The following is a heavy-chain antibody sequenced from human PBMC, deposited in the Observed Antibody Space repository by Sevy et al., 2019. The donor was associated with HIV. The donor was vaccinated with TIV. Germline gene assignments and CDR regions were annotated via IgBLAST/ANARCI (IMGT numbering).Heavy chain of an antibody. CDR3: VRAIGVAASR. CDR1: EFTVSNYW. V-gene: IGHV3-7*03. D-gene: IGHD2-15*01. Sequence: GGSLRLSCAASEFTVSNYWMTWVRQAPGKGLEWVANINQDGSKKYYVDSVKGRFTISRDNAKNSVYLQMNSLRAEDTALYYCVRAIGVAASRWGQGTLVTVSS. J-gene: IGHJ4*02. CDR2: INQDGSKK.